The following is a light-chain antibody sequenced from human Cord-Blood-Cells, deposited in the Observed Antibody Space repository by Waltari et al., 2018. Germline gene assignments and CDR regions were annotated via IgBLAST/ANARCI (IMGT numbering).Light chain of an antibody. V-gene: IGLV2-14*01. J-gene: IGLJ2*01. CDR3: TSYTSSINVV. CDR1: SSDVGGYTY. CDR2: DVS. Sequence: QSALTLPASVSGAPGQSITSSCTRTSSDVGGYTYVSWYQQHPGQAPKLMIYDVSNRPSGVSNRFSGTKSVNTASLTISGLLADDGADYYFTSYTSSINVVFGGGTKLTVL.